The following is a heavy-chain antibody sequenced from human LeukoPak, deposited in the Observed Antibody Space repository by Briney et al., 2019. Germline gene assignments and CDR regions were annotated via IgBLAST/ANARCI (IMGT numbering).Heavy chain of an antibody. Sequence: ASVKVSCKASGYTFISYGISWLRQAPGQGLEWMGWMNPQSGDGHSAPKFQGRVAMTRDISTNTAYMELRSLRSDDTAVYYCARGLGYCGGDCFSSWYLDVWGHGTLVTVSS. V-gene: IGHV1-8*02. CDR2: MNPQSGDG. CDR1: GYTFISYG. D-gene: IGHD2-21*02. CDR3: ARGLGYCGGDCFSSWYLDV. J-gene: IGHJ2*01.